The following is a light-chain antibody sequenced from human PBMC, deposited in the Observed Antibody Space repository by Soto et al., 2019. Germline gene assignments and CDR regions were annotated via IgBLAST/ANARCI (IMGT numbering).Light chain of an antibody. CDR3: CSYAGNYTDV. Sequence: QFVLTQPRSVSGSPGQSVTISCTGTSSDVGGYNYVSWYQQHPGKAPKLTIYAVSERPSGVPDRFSGSKSGNTASLTISGLQAEDEADYYCCSYAGNYTDVFGTGTKVTVL. CDR1: SSDVGGYNY. J-gene: IGLJ1*01. V-gene: IGLV2-11*01. CDR2: AVS.